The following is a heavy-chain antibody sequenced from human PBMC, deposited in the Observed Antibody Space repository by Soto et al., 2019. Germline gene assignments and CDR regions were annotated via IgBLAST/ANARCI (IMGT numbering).Heavy chain of an antibody. CDR1: GGSISSGDYY. D-gene: IGHD5-12*01. Sequence: KPSETLSLTCTVSGGSISSGDYYWSWIRQPPGKGLEWIGYIYYSGSTYYNPSLKSRVTISVDTSKNQFSLKLSSVTAADTAVYYCAREGVGDGYNTPGPYYYYYGIDVWGQGTTVTVYS. J-gene: IGHJ6*02. CDR3: AREGVGDGYNTPGPYYYYYGIDV. V-gene: IGHV4-30-4*01. CDR2: IYYSGST.